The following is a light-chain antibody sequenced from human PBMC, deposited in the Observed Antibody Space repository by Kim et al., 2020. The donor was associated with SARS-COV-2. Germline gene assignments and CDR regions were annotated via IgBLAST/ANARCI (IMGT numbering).Light chain of an antibody. V-gene: IGKV1-5*01. CDR3: QQYNSYSYT. J-gene: IGKJ2*01. CDR2: EGS. CDR1: QSISDW. Sequence: DIQLTQSPSTLSATVGDRVTITCRASQSISDWLAWYQQKPGKAPRLLIYEGSVSANGVPGRFRGSASGTEFTLTISSLQPDDSALYYCQQYNSYSYTFGQGTKLEI.